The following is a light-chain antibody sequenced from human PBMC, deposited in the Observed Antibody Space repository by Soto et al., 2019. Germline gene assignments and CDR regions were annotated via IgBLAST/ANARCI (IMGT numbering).Light chain of an antibody. J-gene: IGKJ2*01. Sequence: DVVMTQSPLFLPVTLGQPASISCRSSQSLAYSDGNTYLHWFQQRPGQSPRRLIYTLCSRDSGDPDRFGGSGSGTDFTLKISRVEAEDVGVYCCMQSVYWPPYTVGQGTKLEIK. V-gene: IGKV2-30*01. CDR2: TLC. CDR1: QSLAYSDGNTY. CDR3: MQSVYWPPYT.